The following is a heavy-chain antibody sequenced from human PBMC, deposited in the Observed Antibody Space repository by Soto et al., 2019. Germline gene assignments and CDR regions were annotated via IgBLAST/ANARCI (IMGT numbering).Heavy chain of an antibody. J-gene: IGHJ6*02. D-gene: IGHD6-19*01. CDR2: IIPIFGTA. CDR3: ALHPKSIAVAGTVGLVRYYYYYGMDV. Sequence: SVKVSCKASGGTFSSYAISCVLQAPLQWLEWMGGIIPIFGTANYAQKFQGRVTITADESTSTAYMELSSLRSEDTAVYYCALHPKSIAVAGTVGLVRYYYYYGMDVWGQGTTVTVSS. V-gene: IGHV1-69*13. CDR1: GGTFSSYA.